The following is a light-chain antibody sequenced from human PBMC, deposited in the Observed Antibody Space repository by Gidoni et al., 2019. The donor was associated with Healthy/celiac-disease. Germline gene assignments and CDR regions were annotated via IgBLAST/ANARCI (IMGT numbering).Light chain of an antibody. CDR3: QQYGSSPYT. CDR2: GAS. V-gene: IGKV3-20*01. CDR1: QSVSSSY. Sequence: IVLTQSPGTLSLSPGERVTLSCRASQSVSSSYLSRYQQKPGQAPRLLIYGASSRATGIPDRFSGSGSGTDFTLTISRLEPEDFAVYYCQQYGSSPYTFGQGTKLEIK. J-gene: IGKJ2*01.